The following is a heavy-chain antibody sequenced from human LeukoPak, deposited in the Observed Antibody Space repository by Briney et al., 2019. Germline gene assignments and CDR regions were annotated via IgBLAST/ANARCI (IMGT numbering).Heavy chain of an antibody. Sequence: VASVEVSCKASGGTFSSYAISWVRQAPGQGLEWMGGFIPIFGTANYAQKFQGRVTITADESTSTAYMELSSLRSEDPAVYYCARALYYYDSSGYYSPIDYWGQGTLVTVSS. V-gene: IGHV1-69*13. CDR1: GGTFSSYA. D-gene: IGHD3-22*01. CDR2: FIPIFGTA. CDR3: ARALYYYDSSGYYSPIDY. J-gene: IGHJ4*02.